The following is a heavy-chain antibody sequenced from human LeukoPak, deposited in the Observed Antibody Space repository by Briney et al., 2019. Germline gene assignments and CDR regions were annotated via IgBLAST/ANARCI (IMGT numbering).Heavy chain of an antibody. Sequence: GASVKVSCKASGYTFTGYYMHWVRQAPGQGLEWMGWINPNSGGTNYAQKFQGRVTMTRDTSISTAYMELSSLRSEDTAVYYCARGEGYYDSSGYYYCAFDIWGQGTMVTVSS. V-gene: IGHV1-2*02. CDR1: GYTFTGYY. J-gene: IGHJ3*02. CDR3: ARGEGYYDSSGYYYCAFDI. D-gene: IGHD3-22*01. CDR2: INPNSGGT.